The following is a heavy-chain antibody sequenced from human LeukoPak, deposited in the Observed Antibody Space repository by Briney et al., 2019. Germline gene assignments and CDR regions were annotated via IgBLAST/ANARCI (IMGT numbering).Heavy chain of an antibody. D-gene: IGHD3-3*01. CDR1: GFTSTRSW. CDR2: TKLIGGEE. V-gene: IGHV3-7*05. J-gene: IGHJ3*01. Sequence: GGSLSLSCEASGFTSTRSWMTWVRQAPGKVLEWVARTKLIGGEEKYVGSVKGRFTICRDNPTNSLYLQMDSLRAESTAVYDCARVETPAVDGWGRGTMVTVSS. CDR3: ARVETPAVDG.